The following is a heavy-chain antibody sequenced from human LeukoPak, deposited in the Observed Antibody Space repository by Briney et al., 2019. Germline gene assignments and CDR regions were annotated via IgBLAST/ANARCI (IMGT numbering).Heavy chain of an antibody. CDR3: AKDPNGDYVGAFDM. V-gene: IGHV3-23*01. CDR1: GLTFSRYA. Sequence: GGSLRLSCAASGLTFSRYAMTWVRQAPGKGLEWVSSIPVSGDPTYYADSVRGRFTVSRDNSKSSLYLQMNGLRAEDTALYYCAKDPNGDYVGAFDMWGQGTMVTASS. J-gene: IGHJ3*02. D-gene: IGHD4-17*01. CDR2: IPVSGDPT.